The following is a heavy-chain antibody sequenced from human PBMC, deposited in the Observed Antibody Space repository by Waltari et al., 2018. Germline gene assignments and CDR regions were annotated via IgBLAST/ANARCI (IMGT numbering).Heavy chain of an antibody. J-gene: IGHJ6*02. Sequence: EVQLVESGGDLVQPGGSLILSCEASGFTFSTYWMSWDRQAPGKGLEWVAHIKEDGSQKYYVESVKGRFTITRDNAKNSLYLQMSSLRGEDTAVYYCTGWGGMDVWGQGTTVTVSS. CDR3: TGWGGMDV. CDR2: IKEDGSQK. D-gene: IGHD1-26*01. CDR1: GFTFSTYW. V-gene: IGHV3-7*03.